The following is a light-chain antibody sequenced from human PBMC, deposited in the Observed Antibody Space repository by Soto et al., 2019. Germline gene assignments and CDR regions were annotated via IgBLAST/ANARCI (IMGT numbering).Light chain of an antibody. J-gene: IGLJ2*01. Sequence: QLVLTQSPSASASLGASVKLTCTLSSGHSNYAIAWHQQQPEKGPRFLMKLNSDGSHSKGDGIPDRFSGSISGAERYLTISSLQSEDEADYYCQTWGTGLPLIFGGGTKLTVL. CDR3: QTWGTGLPLI. CDR2: LNSDGSH. V-gene: IGLV4-69*01. CDR1: SGHSNYA.